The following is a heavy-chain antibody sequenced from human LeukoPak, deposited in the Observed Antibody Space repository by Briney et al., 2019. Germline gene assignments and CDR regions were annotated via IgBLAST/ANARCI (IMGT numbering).Heavy chain of an antibody. J-gene: IGHJ6*03. CDR1: GGSISSSSYY. D-gene: IGHD1-1*01. V-gene: IGHV4-39*01. Sequence: PSETLSLTCTVSGGSISSSSYYWGWIPQPPGKGLEWMGSIYYSGSTYYNPSLKSRVTISVDTSKNQFSLKLSSVTAADTAVYYCASKLSHYYYYMDVWGKGTTVTVSS. CDR3: ASKLSHYYYYMDV. CDR2: IYYSGST.